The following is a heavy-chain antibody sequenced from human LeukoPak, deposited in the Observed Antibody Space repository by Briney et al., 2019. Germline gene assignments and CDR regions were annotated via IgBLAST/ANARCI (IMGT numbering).Heavy chain of an antibody. J-gene: IGHJ5*02. Sequence: GESLKISCKGSGYSFTSYWIGWVRQMPGKGLEWMGIIYPGDSDTRYSPSFQGQVTISADKSISTAYLQWSSLKASDTAMYYCARQGWDCSSTSCSGFDPWGQGTLVTVSS. CDR1: GYSFTSYW. V-gene: IGHV5-51*01. CDR3: ARQGWDCSSTSCSGFDP. D-gene: IGHD2-2*01. CDR2: IYPGDSDT.